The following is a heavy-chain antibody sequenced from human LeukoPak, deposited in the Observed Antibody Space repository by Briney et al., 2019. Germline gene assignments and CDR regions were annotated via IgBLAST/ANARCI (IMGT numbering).Heavy chain of an antibody. CDR2: IYTSGST. CDR1: GGSISSGGYY. D-gene: IGHD1-26*01. V-gene: IGHV4-61*02. Sequence: PSQTLSLTCTVSGGSISSGGYYWSWIRQPAGKGLEWIGRIYTSGSTNYNPSLKSRVTMSVDTSKNQFSLKLSSVTAADTAVYYCARDLVVGATNAFDIWGQGTMVTVSS. CDR3: ARDLVVGATNAFDI. J-gene: IGHJ3*02.